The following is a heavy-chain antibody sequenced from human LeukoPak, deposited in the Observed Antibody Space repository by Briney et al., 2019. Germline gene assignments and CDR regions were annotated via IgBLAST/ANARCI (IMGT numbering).Heavy chain of an antibody. D-gene: IGHD3-3*01. CDR3: AREGGFYRPLDY. CDR1: GGSVTSTNW. Sequence: PSETLSLTCAVSGGSVTSTNWWTWVRQPAGKGLEWIGEVRLDGRTNYNPSLTGRLTLSVDLYENHISLKLTSVTAADTAVYYCAREGGFYRPLDYLGQGTLVTVSS. J-gene: IGHJ4*02. V-gene: IGHV4-4*02. CDR2: VRLDGRT.